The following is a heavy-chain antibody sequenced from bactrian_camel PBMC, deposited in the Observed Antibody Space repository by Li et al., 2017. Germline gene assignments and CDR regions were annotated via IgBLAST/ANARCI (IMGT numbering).Heavy chain of an antibody. Sequence: HVQLVESGGDSVQAGGSLRLSCAASGFTYSHYCMGWFRRAPGKERERVARIDRDGGTTYADSVKGRLTISQDNAKKILYLQMNDLKPEDTTMYYCVHDYASPDGFDPVRRWGQGTQVTVS. CDR1: GFTYSHYC. V-gene: IGHV3S26*01. J-gene: IGHJ4*01. D-gene: IGHD3*01. CDR2: IDRDGGT. CDR3: VHDYASPDGFDPVRR.